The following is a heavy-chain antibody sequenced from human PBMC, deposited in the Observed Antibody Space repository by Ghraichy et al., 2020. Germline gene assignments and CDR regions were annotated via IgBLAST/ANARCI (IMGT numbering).Heavy chain of an antibody. V-gene: IGHV3-30*18. D-gene: IGHD6-19*01. CDR1: GFTFSSYG. Sequence: GGSLRLSCAASGFTFSSYGMHWVRQAPGKGLEWVAVISYDGSNKYYADSVKGRFTISRDNSKNTLYLQMNSLRAEDTAVYYCAKVHSSGWYYFDYCGQGTLVTVSS. CDR2: ISYDGSNK. J-gene: IGHJ4*02. CDR3: AKVHSSGWYYFDY.